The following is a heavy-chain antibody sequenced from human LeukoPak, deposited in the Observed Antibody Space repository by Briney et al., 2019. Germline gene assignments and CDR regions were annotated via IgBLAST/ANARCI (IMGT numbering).Heavy chain of an antibody. J-gene: IGHJ4*02. CDR3: ARSPGYSFDY. CDR1: GGSISSDVYY. CDR2: IYYTGTT. D-gene: IGHD7-27*01. Sequence: SQTLSLTCTASGGSISSDVYYWSWIRQHPGKGLEWIGYIYYTGTTYYNSSLKSRGTISVDTSKNQFSLKLSSVTAADAALYYCARSPGYSFDYWGQGTLVTVSS. V-gene: IGHV4-31*03.